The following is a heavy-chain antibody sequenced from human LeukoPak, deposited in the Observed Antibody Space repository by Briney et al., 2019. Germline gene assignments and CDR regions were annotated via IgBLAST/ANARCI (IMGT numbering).Heavy chain of an antibody. CDR3: VKDLGGSGSYQYYFDY. D-gene: IGHD3-10*01. V-gene: IGHV3-64D*06. J-gene: IGHJ4*02. CDR2: ISSNGGST. CDR1: GFTFSSYA. Sequence: GESLRLSCSASGFTFSSYAMHWVRQAPGKGLEYVSAISSNGGSTYYADSVKGRFTISRDNSKNTLYLQMSSLRAEDTAVYYCVKDLGGSGSYQYYFDYWGQGTLVTVSS.